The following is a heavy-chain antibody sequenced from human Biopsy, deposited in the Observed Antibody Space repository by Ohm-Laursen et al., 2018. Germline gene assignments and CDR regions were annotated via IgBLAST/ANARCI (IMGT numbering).Heavy chain of an antibody. J-gene: IGHJ6*02. V-gene: IGHV1-18*01. D-gene: IGHD2-2*01. CDR2: INTYNANT. CDR1: GYTFISFG. Sequence: GSSVKVSCKASGYTFISFGITWVRQAPGQGLEWMGWINTYNANTDYAQKVQGRVTMTTDTSTSTAYMELRSLRSDDTAVYYCARDYQPKIMTMHYYYYGMDVWGLGTTVTVSS. CDR3: ARDYQPKIMTMHYYYYGMDV.